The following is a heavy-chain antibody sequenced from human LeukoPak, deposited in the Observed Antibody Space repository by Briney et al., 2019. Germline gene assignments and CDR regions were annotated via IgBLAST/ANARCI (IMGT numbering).Heavy chain of an antibody. CDR3: ARASSGWTLYFDY. CDR2: ISSSSSYI. J-gene: IGHJ4*02. D-gene: IGHD6-19*01. Sequence: GGSLRLSCAASGFTFSSYDIHWVRQATGKGLEWVSSISSSSSYIYYADSVKGRFTISRDNAKNSLYLQINSLRAEDTAVYYCARASSGWTLYFDYWGQGTLVTVSS. V-gene: IGHV3-21*01. CDR1: GFTFSSYD.